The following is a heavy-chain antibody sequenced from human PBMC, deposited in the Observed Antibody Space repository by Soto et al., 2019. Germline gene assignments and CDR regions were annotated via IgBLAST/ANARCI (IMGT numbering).Heavy chain of an antibody. Sequence: ASVKVSCKASGYTFSGFFLHWVRQAPGLGLEWMGWINPNSGDTNYAQKFQGRVTMTRDTSISTAYMDLSRLSSDDTAVYYCARVKNYHDRSGPFDYWGERTLVTASS. CDR2: INPNSGDT. V-gene: IGHV1-2*02. D-gene: IGHD3-22*01. CDR3: ARVKNYHDRSGPFDY. CDR1: GYTFSGFF. J-gene: IGHJ4*02.